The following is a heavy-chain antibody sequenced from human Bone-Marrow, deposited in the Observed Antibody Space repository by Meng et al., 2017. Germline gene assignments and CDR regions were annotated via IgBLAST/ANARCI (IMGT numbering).Heavy chain of an antibody. CDR3: AKGPDSSGWYYCFDY. V-gene: IGHV3-23*01. J-gene: IGHJ4*02. Sequence: GVLKISCAASGFTFSSYAMSWVRQAPGKGLEWVSAISGSGGSTYYADSVKGRFTISRDNSKNTLYLQMNSLRAEDTAVYYCAKGPDSSGWYYCFDYWGQGTLVTVSS. CDR1: GFTFSSYA. CDR2: ISGSGGST. D-gene: IGHD6-19*01.